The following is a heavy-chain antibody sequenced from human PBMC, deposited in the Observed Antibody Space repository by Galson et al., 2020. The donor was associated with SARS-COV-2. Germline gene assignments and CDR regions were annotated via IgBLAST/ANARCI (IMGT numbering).Heavy chain of an antibody. CDR3: ARDGYYYESGSNDDALDI. CDR1: GFIFNNYE. V-gene: IGHV3-48*03. J-gene: IGHJ3*02. Sequence: GGSLRLSCEASGFIFNNYEMNWVRQAPGKGLEWVSYISSGGSTIYYADSVKGRFTISRDNAKNSLYLQMNSLRAEDTAAYYCARDGYYYESGSNDDALDIWGQGTMVTVSS. D-gene: IGHD3-10*01. CDR2: ISSGGSTI.